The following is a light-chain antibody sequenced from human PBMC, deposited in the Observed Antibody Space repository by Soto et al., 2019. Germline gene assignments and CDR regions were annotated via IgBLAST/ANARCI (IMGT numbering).Light chain of an antibody. CDR3: QQYYSPPAM. V-gene: IGKV4-1*01. J-gene: IGKJ1*01. CDR1: QSVLKSSNNKNH. Sequence: DIVMTQSPDSLAVSLGERATINCKSSQSVLKSSNNKNHLAWYQQKPGQPPRLLIYWASMRESGVPDRFSGGGSGTDFTFTISSLQAEDAAVYYCQQYYSPPAMFGQGTKVEI. CDR2: WAS.